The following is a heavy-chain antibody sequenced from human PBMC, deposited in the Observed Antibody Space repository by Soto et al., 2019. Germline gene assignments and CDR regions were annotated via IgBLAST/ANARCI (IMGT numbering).Heavy chain of an antibody. V-gene: IGHV3-23*01. D-gene: IGHD1-1*01. CDR1: GFIFSDYS. CDR3: ARSSGDTWEQYYFDY. CDR2: ISGRGGST. J-gene: IGHJ4*02. Sequence: EVQLLESGGGLVLPGGSLRLSCAASGFIFSDYSMSWVRQAPGKGLVWVSGISGRGGSTYYADSVKGRFTISRDSSRNTLFLQMNSLRAEDTALYFCARSSGDTWEQYYFDYWGQGTLVPVSS.